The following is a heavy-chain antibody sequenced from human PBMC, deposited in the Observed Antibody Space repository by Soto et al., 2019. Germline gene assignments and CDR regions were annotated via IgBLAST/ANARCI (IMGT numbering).Heavy chain of an antibody. V-gene: IGHV1-46*01. CDR1: GYSFTRYY. CDR2: MNSRSGST. CDR3: ARTSYDILTLDY. J-gene: IGHJ4*02. D-gene: IGHD3-9*01. Sequence: ASVKVSCKASGYSFTRYYIHWVRQAPGQGPEWMGVMNSRSGSTAYAQKFQGRVTITADKSASTAYMELSSLRSEDAAVYYCARTSYDILTLDYWGQGTLVTVSS.